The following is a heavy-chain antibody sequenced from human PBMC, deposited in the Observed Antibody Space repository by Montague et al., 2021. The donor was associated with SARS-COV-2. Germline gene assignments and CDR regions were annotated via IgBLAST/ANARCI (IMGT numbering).Heavy chain of an antibody. Sequence: SETLSLTCAVYGGSFIGYYWSWIRQPPGKGLEWIGDIHHSGSTNYNPSLKSRVSISVDTSKNQFSLKLRSVTAADTAVYYCARAIVDVTMIIVVMTGVEHYFDFWGQGTLVTVSS. D-gene: IGHD3-22*01. CDR1: GGSFIGYY. J-gene: IGHJ4*02. CDR3: ARAIVDVTMIIVVMTGVEHYFDF. CDR2: IHHSGST. V-gene: IGHV4-34*01.